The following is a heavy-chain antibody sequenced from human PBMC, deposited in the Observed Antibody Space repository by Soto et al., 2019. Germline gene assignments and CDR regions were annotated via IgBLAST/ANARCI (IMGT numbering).Heavy chain of an antibody. CDR3: VRGNWSFAY. J-gene: IGHJ4*02. CDR2: SRNKDHSYSR. V-gene: IGHV3-72*01. CDR1: GFTLSDHY. Sequence: PVGSLRLSCAASGFTLSDHYMDWVRQAPGKGLEWVARSRNKDHSYSREYAASVKGRFTISRDDSKNSLYLQMSSLKAEDTAVYYGVRGNWSFAYWGKGPVVTVSS. D-gene: IGHD1-1*01.